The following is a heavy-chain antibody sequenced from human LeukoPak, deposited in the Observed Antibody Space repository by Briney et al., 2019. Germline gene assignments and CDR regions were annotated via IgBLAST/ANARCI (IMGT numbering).Heavy chain of an antibody. CDR1: RFTFSNYA. V-gene: IGHV3-30*04. CDR2: VAHDGSNK. Sequence: GGSLTLSCAPSRFTFSNYAMHWVRQAPGKGLEWVAVVAHDGSNKYFADFVRGRFTISRDNSKNTLYLQINSLTAEDTGFYYCARDRGVLYYFDNWGQGTLVTVSS. J-gene: IGHJ4*02. CDR3: ARDRGVLYYFDN. D-gene: IGHD3-10*01.